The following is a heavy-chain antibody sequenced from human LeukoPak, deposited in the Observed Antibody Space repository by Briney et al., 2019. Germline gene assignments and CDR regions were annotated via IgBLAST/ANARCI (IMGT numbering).Heavy chain of an antibody. V-gene: IGHV4-34*01. CDR1: GGSFSGYY. J-gene: IGHJ3*02. CDR3: ARPREQWLGNDAFDI. Sequence: PSETLSLTCAVYGGSFSGYYWSWIRHPPGKGLEWSGEINHSGSTNYNPSLKSRVTISVDTSKNQLSLKLTSVTAAHTAVYYCARPREQWLGNDAFDIWGQGTMVTVSS. D-gene: IGHD6-19*01. CDR2: INHSGST.